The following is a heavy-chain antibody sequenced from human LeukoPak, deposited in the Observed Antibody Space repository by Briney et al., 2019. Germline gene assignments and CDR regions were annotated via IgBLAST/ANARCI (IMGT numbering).Heavy chain of an antibody. CDR1: GLTFSSYW. D-gene: IGHD5-18*01. V-gene: IGHV3-74*01. Sequence: GGSLRLSCAASGLTFSSYWMHWVRQVPGKGLVWVSRINGDGRTTNYADSVKGRFTISRDNAKNTLYLQLNSLRAEDTAVYYCARGASSGYRIDQWGQGTLVTVSS. J-gene: IGHJ4*02. CDR2: INGDGRTT. CDR3: ARGASSGYRIDQ.